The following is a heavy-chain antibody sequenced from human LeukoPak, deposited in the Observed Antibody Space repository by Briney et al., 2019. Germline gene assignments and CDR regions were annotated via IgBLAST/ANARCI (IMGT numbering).Heavy chain of an antibody. CDR1: GGTFSSYA. CDR2: IIPIFGTA. D-gene: IGHD6-19*01. J-gene: IGHJ4*02. CDR3: ARVEVAGFNRLIDY. Sequence: SVTVSCKASGGTFSSYAISWVRQAPGQGLEWMGGIIPIFGTANYAQKFQGRVTITADESTSTAYMELSSLRSEDTAVYYCARVEVAGFNRLIDYWGQGTLVTVSS. V-gene: IGHV1-69*13.